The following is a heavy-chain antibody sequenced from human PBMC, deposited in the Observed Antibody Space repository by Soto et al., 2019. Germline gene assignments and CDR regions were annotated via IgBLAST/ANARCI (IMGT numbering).Heavy chain of an antibody. V-gene: IGHV4-59*01. CDR3: ARDREITRGYSYGTYNWFDP. Sequence: SETLSLTCTVCGDCISSYYWGWIRQPPGKGLEWIGYIYYSGSTNYNPSLKSRVTISVDTSKNQFSLKLSSVTAADTAVYYCARDREITRGYSYGTYNWFDPWGQGTLVTVSS. D-gene: IGHD5-18*01. CDR1: GDCISSYY. J-gene: IGHJ5*02. CDR2: IYYSGST.